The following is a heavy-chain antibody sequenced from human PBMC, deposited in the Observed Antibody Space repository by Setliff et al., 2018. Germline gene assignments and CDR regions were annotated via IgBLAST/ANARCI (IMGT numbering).Heavy chain of an antibody. V-gene: IGHV7-4-1*02. CDR1: GYTFSTYA. J-gene: IGHJ6*03. CDR2: INTNTGNP. Sequence: ASVQVSCKPSGYTFSTYAMNWVRQAPGQGLEWMGCINTNTGNPTYAQGFTGRCVFSLDTSVSTAYLQISSLKAADTAVYYCASRGTSNGYYYYMDGWGKGTTVTVSS. D-gene: IGHD3-16*01. CDR3: ASRGTSNGYYYYMDG.